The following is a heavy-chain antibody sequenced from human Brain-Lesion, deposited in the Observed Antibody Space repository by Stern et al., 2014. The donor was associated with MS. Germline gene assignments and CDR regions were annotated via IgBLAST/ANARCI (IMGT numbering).Heavy chain of an antibody. CDR3: ARRTFFYDGSGYQNRPFDY. V-gene: IGHV4-39*01. CDR1: GGSVSSRSYY. J-gene: IGHJ4*02. D-gene: IGHD3-22*01. Sequence: VQLVESGPGLVKPSETLSLTCTVSGGSVSSRSYYWDWIRLPPGKGLEWIGNIYYNGSTFYSPSLKGRVPISVDPPKNQFSLKLSSVTAADTAVYYCARRTFFYDGSGYQNRPFDYWGQGTLVTVSS. CDR2: IYYNGST.